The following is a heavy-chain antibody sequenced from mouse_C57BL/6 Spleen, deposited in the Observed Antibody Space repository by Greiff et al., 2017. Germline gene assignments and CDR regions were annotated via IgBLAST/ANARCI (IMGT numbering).Heavy chain of an antibody. D-gene: IGHD1-1*01. Sequence: VQLQQSGPELVKPGASVKISCKASGYSFTGYYMNWVKQSPEKSLEWIGEINPSTGGTTYNQKFKAKATLTVDKSSSTAYMQLKSLTSADSAVYYCARRDYGSIYYFDYWGQGTTLTVSS. CDR3: ARRDYGSIYYFDY. CDR1: GYSFTGYY. CDR2: INPSTGGT. J-gene: IGHJ2*01. V-gene: IGHV1-42*01.